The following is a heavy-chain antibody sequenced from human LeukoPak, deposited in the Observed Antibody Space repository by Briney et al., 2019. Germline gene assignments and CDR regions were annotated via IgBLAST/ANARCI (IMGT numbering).Heavy chain of an antibody. J-gene: IGHJ5*02. CDR3: ARDRVVVTAITGRVNWFDP. Sequence: GGSLRLSCAASGFTFSSYSMNWVRQAPGKGLEWVSSISSSSSYIYYADSVKGRFTISRDNAKNSLYLQMNSLRAEDTAVYYCARDRVVVTAITGRVNWFDPWGQGPLVTVSS. D-gene: IGHD2-21*02. V-gene: IGHV3-21*01. CDR1: GFTFSSYS. CDR2: ISSSSSYI.